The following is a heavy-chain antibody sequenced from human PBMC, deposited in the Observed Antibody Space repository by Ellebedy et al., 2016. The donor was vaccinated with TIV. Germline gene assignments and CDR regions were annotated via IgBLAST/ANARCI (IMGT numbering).Heavy chain of an antibody. CDR1: GFTLSHFA. D-gene: IGHD3-3*01. CDR2: ISFDGGDK. V-gene: IGHV3-30-3*01. CDR3: ARGLEGSGYYLQAFDN. J-gene: IGHJ4*02. Sequence: PGGSLRLSCVASGFTLSHFAMHRVRQSPGKGLEWVGVISFDGGDKYYADSVKGRFTISRDNSKNTLYLQLNSLRRDDTALYYCARGLEGSGYYLQAFDNWGQGTLVSVSS.